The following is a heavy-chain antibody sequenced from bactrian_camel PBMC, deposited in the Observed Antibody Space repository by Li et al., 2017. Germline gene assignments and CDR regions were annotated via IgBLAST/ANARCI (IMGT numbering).Heavy chain of an antibody. D-gene: IGHD2*01. CDR2: IDGDGRT. CDR1: GYTGSSWC. Sequence: HVQLVESGGGSVQAGESLRLSCDIIGYTGSSWCMGWFRQTPGKEREGVAAIDGDGRTNYADSVTGRFTVSKDLAKNSLYLQMDSLKPEDTAIYYCASDPGRSGDFCYARARSFGYQGQGTQVTVS. J-gene: IGHJ4*01. V-gene: IGHV3S53*01.